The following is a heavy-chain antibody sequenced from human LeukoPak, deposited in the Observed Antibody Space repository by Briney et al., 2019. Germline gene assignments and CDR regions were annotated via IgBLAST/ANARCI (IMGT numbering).Heavy chain of an antibody. CDR3: AKGGRASTGFAFDS. CDR2: IRYDGSNK. V-gene: IGHV3-30*02. Sequence: PGGSLRLSCAASEFTFSNYGMHWVRQAPGKGLEWVAFIRYDGSNKFYADSVKGRFTISRDNSKNTLYLQLNSLRAEDTAVYYCAKGGRASTGFAFDSWGQGALVTVSS. J-gene: IGHJ4*02. CDR1: EFTFSNYG. D-gene: IGHD2-2*01.